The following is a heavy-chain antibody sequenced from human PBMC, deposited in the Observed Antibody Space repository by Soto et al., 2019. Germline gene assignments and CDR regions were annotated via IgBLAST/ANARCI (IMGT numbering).Heavy chain of an antibody. J-gene: IGHJ6*02. CDR2: IKSGGNT. V-gene: IGHV3-66*01. CDR3: VRENYYYGMDV. CDR1: GFTVSTDW. Sequence: EVQLVESGGGLVQPGGSLRLSCAASGFTVSTDWMYWVRQAPWKGLEWVSLIKSGGNTYYADSVEGRFTISRDNSKNTVYLQMNSLRAEDTAVYYCVRENYYYGMDVWGQGTTVTVSS.